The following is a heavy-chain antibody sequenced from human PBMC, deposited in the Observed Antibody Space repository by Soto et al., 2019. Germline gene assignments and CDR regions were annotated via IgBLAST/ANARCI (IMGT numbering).Heavy chain of an antibody. CDR2: ITGSRGKT. CDR1: GFTFSDYS. Sequence: PGGSLRLSCAASGFTFSDYSMHWVRQAPGKGLEWVSVITGSRGKTYYADSVKGRFTISRDNSKNTLYLQMNSLRAEDTAVYYCAKDIQTYYDFWSGPLDYWGQGTLVTVSS. J-gene: IGHJ4*02. D-gene: IGHD3-3*01. CDR3: AKDIQTYYDFWSGPLDY. V-gene: IGHV3-23*01.